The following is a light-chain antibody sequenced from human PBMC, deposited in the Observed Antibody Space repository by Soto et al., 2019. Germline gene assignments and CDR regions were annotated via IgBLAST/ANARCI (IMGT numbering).Light chain of an antibody. CDR3: QQVNTYT. J-gene: IGKJ3*01. Sequence: DIQLTQSPSFLSASVGDRVTITCWASLGISTYLAWYQQKPGKAPNLLIYAASTLQSGVPSRFSGSGSGTEFTLTISSLQPEDFATYYCQQVNTYTFGPGTKVDIK. CDR2: AAS. CDR1: LGISTY. V-gene: IGKV1-9*01.